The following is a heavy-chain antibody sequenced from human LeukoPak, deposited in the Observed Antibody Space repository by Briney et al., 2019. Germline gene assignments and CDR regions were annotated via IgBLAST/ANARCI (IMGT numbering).Heavy chain of an antibody. CDR1: GGPFSGYY. Sequence: SETLSLTCAVYGGPFSGYYWSWIRQPPGKGLEWIGEINHSGSTYYNPSLKSRVTISVDTSKNQFSLKLSSVTAADTAVYYCARIPAAIPYNWFDPWGQGTLVTVSS. CDR3: ARIPAAIPYNWFDP. V-gene: IGHV4-34*01. CDR2: INHSGST. J-gene: IGHJ5*02. D-gene: IGHD2-2*01.